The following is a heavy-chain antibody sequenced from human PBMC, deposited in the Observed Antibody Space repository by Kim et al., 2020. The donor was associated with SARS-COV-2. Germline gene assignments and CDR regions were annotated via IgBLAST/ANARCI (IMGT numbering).Heavy chain of an antibody. D-gene: IGHD5-18*01. J-gene: IGHJ3*02. Sequence: GGSLRLSCAASGFTFSSYGMHWVRQAPGKGLEWVAVISYDGSNKYYAYSVKGRFTISRDNSKNTLYLQMNSLRAEDTAVYYCAKARGYSYGMDAFDIWG. CDR1: GFTFSSYG. CDR3: AKARGYSYGMDAFDI. CDR2: ISYDGSNK. V-gene: IGHV3-30*18.